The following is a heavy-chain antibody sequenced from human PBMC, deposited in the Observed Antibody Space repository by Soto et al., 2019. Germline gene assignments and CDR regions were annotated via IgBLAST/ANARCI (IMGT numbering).Heavy chain of an antibody. CDR2: IYHSGST. V-gene: IGHV4-30-2*01. CDR1: GFTFSSYA. Sequence: LRLSCAASGFTFSSYAMSWVRQAPGKGLEWIGYIYHSGSTYYNPSLKSRVTISVDRSKNQLSLKLSSVTAADTAVYYCARALSPGTYDSSGYYDYWGQGTLVTVSS. D-gene: IGHD3-22*01. CDR3: ARALSPGTYDSSGYYDY. J-gene: IGHJ4*02.